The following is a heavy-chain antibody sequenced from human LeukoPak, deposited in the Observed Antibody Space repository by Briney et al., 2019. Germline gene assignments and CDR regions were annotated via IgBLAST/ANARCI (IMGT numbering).Heavy chain of an antibody. V-gene: IGHV4-4*02. Sequence: SRTLSLTCGVSGGSISNTNWWTWVPQPPGKGLEWIGEVNLQGSTNYNPSLKSRVAISVDKSENHISLKLTSVTAADTAVYYCAREGGPYRPLDYSGQGTLVTVAS. CDR1: GGSISNTNW. CDR3: AREGGPYRPLDY. CDR2: VNLQGST. J-gene: IGHJ4*02.